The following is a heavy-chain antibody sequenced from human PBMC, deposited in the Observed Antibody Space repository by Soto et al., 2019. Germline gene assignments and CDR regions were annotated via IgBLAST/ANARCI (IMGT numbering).Heavy chain of an antibody. CDR2: IGGRGSST. CDR1: GFTRGHNA. CDR3: ARSGVRGVMGYFDY. V-gene: IGHV3-23*01. Sequence: PGGSLRLSCAASGFTRGHNALSWVGNAPGKGLEWVSAIGGRGSSTYYIDSVKGRFTISRDSAKNTLYLQMNSLRAEDTAVYYCARSGVRGVMGYFDYWGQGTLVTVSS. D-gene: IGHD3-10*01. J-gene: IGHJ4*02.